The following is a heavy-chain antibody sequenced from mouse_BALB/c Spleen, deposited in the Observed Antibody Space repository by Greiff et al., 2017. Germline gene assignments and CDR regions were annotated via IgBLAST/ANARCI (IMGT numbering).Heavy chain of an antibody. CDR1: GFTFSSYA. D-gene: IGHD2-4*01. CDR3: ARGGNDYDWFAY. CDR2: ISSGGST. V-gene: IGHV5-6-5*01. J-gene: IGHJ3*01. Sequence: EVQGVESGGGLVKPGGSLKLSCAASGFTFSSYAMSWVRQTPEKRLEWVASISSGGSTYYPDSVKGRFTISRDNARNILYLQMSSLRSEDTAMYYCARGGNDYDWFAYWGQGTLVTVSA.